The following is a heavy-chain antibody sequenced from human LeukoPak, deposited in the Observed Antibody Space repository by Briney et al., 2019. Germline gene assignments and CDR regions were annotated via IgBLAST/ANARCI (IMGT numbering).Heavy chain of an antibody. J-gene: IGHJ4*02. CDR1: GFTFSSYS. CDR2: ISSSSSYI. D-gene: IGHD1-14*01. Sequence: PGGSLRLSCAASGFTFSSYSMNWVRQAPGKGLEWVSSISSSSSYIYYADSVKGRFTISRDNAKNSLYLQMNSLRAEDTAVYYCARDRAYHYRPLIDYWGQGTLVTVSS. CDR3: ARDRAYHYRPLIDY. V-gene: IGHV3-21*01.